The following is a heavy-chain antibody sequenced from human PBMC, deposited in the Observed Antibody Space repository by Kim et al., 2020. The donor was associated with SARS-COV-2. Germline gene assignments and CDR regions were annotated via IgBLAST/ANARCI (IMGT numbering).Heavy chain of an antibody. CDR2: INAGNGDT. CDR3: ARVRSGYYGGVDY. Sequence: ASVKVSCKASGYTFTNYGMHWVRQAPGQRLEWMGWINAGNGDTKYSQKFQGRVTITRDTSASTAYMELSSLRSEDTAVYYCARVRSGYYGGVDYWGQGTL. D-gene: IGHD5-12*01. CDR1: GYTFTNYG. V-gene: IGHV1-3*01. J-gene: IGHJ4*02.